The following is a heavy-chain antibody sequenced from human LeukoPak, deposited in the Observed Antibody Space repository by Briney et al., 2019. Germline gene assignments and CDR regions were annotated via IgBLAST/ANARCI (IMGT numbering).Heavy chain of an antibody. CDR2: ISYGGSNK. J-gene: IGHJ4*02. CDR1: GFTFSSYA. CDR3: ARDSSRGVVAATWSHY. V-gene: IGHV3-30-3*01. D-gene: IGHD2-15*01. Sequence: PGGSLRLSCAASGFTFSSYAMHWVRQAPGKGLEWVAVISYGGSNKYYADSVKGRFTISRDNSKNTLYLQMNSLRAEDTAVYYCARDSSRGVVAATWSHYWGQGTLVTVSS.